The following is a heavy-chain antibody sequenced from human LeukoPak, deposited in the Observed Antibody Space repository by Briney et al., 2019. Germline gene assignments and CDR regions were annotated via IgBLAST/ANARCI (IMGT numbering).Heavy chain of an antibody. D-gene: IGHD3-10*01. CDR2: ISSSGSTI. CDR3: ARLWFGELLPFDY. J-gene: IGHJ4*02. V-gene: IGHV3-48*03. CDR1: GFTFSSYE. Sequence: GGSLRLSCAASGFTFSSYEMNWVRQAPGKGLEWVSYISSSGSTIYYADSVKGRFTISRDNAKNSLYLQMNSLRAEDTAVYYCARLWFGELLPFDYWGQGTLVTVSS.